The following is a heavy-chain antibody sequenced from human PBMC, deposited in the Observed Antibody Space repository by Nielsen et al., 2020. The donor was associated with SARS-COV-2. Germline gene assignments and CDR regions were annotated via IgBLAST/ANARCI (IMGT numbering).Heavy chain of an antibody. CDR1: GFTFSSYG. CDR3: ATWGAVAGTGFDY. Sequence: GGSLRLSCAASGFTFSSYGMHWVRQASGKGLEWVAVISYDGSNKYYADSVKGRFTISRDNSKNTLYLQMNSLRAEDTAVYYCATWGAVAGTGFDYWGQGTLVTVSS. V-gene: IGHV3-30*03. D-gene: IGHD6-19*01. J-gene: IGHJ4*02. CDR2: ISYDGSNK.